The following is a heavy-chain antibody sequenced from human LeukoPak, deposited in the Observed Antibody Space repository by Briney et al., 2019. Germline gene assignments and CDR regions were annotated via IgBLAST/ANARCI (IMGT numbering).Heavy chain of an antibody. CDR3: AKDGGGGRPRYFQH. CDR1: GFTFSTYG. J-gene: IGHJ1*01. V-gene: IGHV3-23*01. CDR2: IGGSGGGT. D-gene: IGHD1-26*01. Sequence: GGSLRLSCAASGFTFSTYGMSWVRQAPGKGLEWVSAIGGSGGGTYYADSVKGRFTIPRDNSKDTLYLQMKSLRAEDTALYYCAKDGGGGRPRYFQHWGQGTLVTVSS.